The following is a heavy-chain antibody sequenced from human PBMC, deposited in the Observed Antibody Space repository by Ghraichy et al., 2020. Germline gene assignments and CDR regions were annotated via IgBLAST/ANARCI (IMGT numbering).Heavy chain of an antibody. V-gene: IGHV1-69*13. CDR2: IIPIFGTA. CDR1: GGTFSSYA. D-gene: IGHD1-26*01. CDR3: ARVPNYSGSYFYYFDY. J-gene: IGHJ4*02. Sequence: SVKVSCKASGGTFSSYAISWVRQAPGQGLEWMGGIIPIFGTANYAQKFQGRVTITADESTSTAYMELSSLRSEDTAVYYCARVPNYSGSYFYYFDYWGQGTLVTVSS.